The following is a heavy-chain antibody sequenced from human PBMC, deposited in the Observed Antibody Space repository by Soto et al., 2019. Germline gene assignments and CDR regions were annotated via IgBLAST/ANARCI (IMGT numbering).Heavy chain of an antibody. V-gene: IGHV4-4*02. CDR2: IYHSGST. J-gene: IGHJ4*02. CDR1: GGSISSSNW. D-gene: IGHD3-22*01. CDR3: AISSGYQQHFDY. Sequence: SETLSLTCAVSGGSISSSNWWSWVRQPPGKGLEWIGEIYHSGSTNYNPSLKSRVTISVDKSKNQFSLKLSSVTAADTAVYYCAISSGYQQHFDYWGQGTLVTVSS.